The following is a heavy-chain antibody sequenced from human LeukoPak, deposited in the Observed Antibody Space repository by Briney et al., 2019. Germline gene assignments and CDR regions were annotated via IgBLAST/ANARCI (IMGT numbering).Heavy chain of an antibody. D-gene: IGHD2-15*01. J-gene: IGHJ3*02. CDR1: GGTFSSYA. Sequence: SVKVSCKASGGTFSSYAISWVRQAPGQGLEWMGGIIPIFGTANYAQKFQGRVTITADESTSTAYMELSSLRPEDTAVYYCVIVVVVAATQWSAFDIWGQGTMVTVSS. CDR2: IIPIFGTA. CDR3: VIVVVVAATQWSAFDI. V-gene: IGHV1-69*01.